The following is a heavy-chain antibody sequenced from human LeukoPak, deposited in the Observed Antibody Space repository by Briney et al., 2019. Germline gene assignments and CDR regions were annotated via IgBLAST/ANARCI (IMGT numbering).Heavy chain of an antibody. CDR1: GYTFTGYY. CDR3: ARGITMVRGVIITIYYYMDV. D-gene: IGHD3-10*01. CDR2: INPNSGGT. Sequence: ASVKVSCKXSGYTFTGYYMHWVRQAPRQGLEWVGRINPNSGGTNYAQKFQGRVTMTRDTSISTAYMELSRLRSDDTAVYYCARGITMVRGVIITIYYYMDVWGKGTTVTVSS. V-gene: IGHV1-2*06. J-gene: IGHJ6*03.